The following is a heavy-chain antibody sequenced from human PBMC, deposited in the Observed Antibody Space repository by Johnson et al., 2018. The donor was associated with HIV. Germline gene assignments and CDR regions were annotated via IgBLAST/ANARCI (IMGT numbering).Heavy chain of an antibody. CDR1: GFTFSNYA. D-gene: IGHD3-10*01. V-gene: IGHV3-64*01. CDR3: ARGVDGAFDI. Sequence: VQLVESGGGLVQPGGSLRLSCAASGFTFSNYAMHWVRQAPGKGLEYVSAISNNGGSTYYANSVKGRFTISRDNSKNTLSLQMGSLRADDMAVYYCARGVDGAFDIWGQGTMVTVYS. J-gene: IGHJ3*02. CDR2: ISNNGGST.